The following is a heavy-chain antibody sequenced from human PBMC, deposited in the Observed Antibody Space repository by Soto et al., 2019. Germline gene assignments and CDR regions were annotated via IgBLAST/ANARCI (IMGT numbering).Heavy chain of an antibody. D-gene: IGHD3-16*01. J-gene: IGHJ6*02. V-gene: IGHV3-30*18. CDR3: AKDHRMITFGDPYSGMDV. CDR2: ISYDTSNK. CDR1: GFTFSNYG. Sequence: QVQLVESGGGVVQPGRSLRLSCAASGFTFSNYGMHWVRQAPGKGLEWVAIISYDTSNKYYADSVKGRFTISRDNSKNTLYLQMNSLRAEDTATYYCAKDHRMITFGDPYSGMDVWGQGTTVTVSS.